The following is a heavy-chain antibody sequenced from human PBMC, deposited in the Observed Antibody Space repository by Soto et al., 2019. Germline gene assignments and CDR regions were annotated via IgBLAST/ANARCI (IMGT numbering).Heavy chain of an antibody. D-gene: IGHD6-19*01. J-gene: IGHJ4*02. CDR2: IYYSGST. CDR3: ARGGSGWYKGKMGGKVDAY. Sequence: SETLSLTCTVSGGSISSSSYYWGWIRQPPGKGLEWIGSIYYSGSTYYNPSLKSRVTISVDTSKNQFSLKLSSVTAADTAVYYCARGGSGWYKGKMGGKVDAYWGRRTLVTVSS. V-gene: IGHV4-39*01. CDR1: GGSISSSSYY.